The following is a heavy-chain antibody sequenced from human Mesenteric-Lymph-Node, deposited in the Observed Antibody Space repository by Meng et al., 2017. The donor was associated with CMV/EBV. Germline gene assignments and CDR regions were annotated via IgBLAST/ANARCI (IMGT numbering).Heavy chain of an antibody. J-gene: IGHJ4*02. Sequence: GESLKISCAVSEFTIFSSYSFHWVRQAPGKGLEWVALISYDGSDEYYADSVKGRFSISRDNSKSTLYLQMSSLTADDTAVYYCARSMPAFGYCRGGSCYSGLDYWGQGTPVTVSS. D-gene: IGHD2-15*01. CDR2: ISYDGSDE. CDR1: EFTIFSSYS. V-gene: IGHV3-30*04. CDR3: ARSMPAFGYCRGGSCYSGLDY.